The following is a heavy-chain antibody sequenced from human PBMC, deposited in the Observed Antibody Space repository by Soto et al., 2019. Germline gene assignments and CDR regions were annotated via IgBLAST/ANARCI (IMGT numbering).Heavy chain of an antibody. V-gene: IGHV3-48*02. CDR2: ISSTSGTI. D-gene: IGHD2-15*01. J-gene: IGHJ4*02. CDR3: ARLSVRYCSGGSCSQLDY. CDR1: GFTFNSYS. Sequence: EVQLVESGGGLVQPGGSLRLSCAASGFTFNSYSMTWVRQAPGKGLEWLSLISSTSGTIYYADSVKGRFTISRDNAKNSLYLQMNSLRDEDTAVYYCARLSVRYCSGGSCSQLDYWGQGTLVTVSS.